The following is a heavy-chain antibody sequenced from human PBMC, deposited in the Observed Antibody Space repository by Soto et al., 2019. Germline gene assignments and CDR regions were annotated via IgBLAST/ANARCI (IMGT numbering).Heavy chain of an antibody. J-gene: IGHJ4*02. CDR3: ATVRVGGYDFWRGYLSPLDY. V-gene: IGHV4-34*01. CDR2: TNHSGNT. D-gene: IGHD3-3*01. Sequence: ETLSLTGPVSGGSLSGDYYGWIRPPQGNGLEWIGETNHSGNTNYNTSLKSRVTISVDTSKTQFSQKLSSVTAADTAVFYWATVRVGGYDFWRGYLSPLDYWGQGTLVTVYS. CDR1: GGSLSGDY.